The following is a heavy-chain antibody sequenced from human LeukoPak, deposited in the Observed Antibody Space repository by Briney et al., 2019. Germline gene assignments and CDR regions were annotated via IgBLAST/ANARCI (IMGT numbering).Heavy chain of an antibody. Sequence: RASVKVSCKASGYTFTSYYMHWVRQAPGQGLEWMGIINPSGSSTGYAQKFQGRVTMTRDTSTSTVYMELSSLRSEDTAVYYCARDTGHIVVVTAIYYFDYWGQGTLVTVSS. V-gene: IGHV1-46*01. D-gene: IGHD2-21*02. CDR3: ARDTGHIVVVTAIYYFDY. CDR1: GYTFTSYY. CDR2: INPSGSST. J-gene: IGHJ4*02.